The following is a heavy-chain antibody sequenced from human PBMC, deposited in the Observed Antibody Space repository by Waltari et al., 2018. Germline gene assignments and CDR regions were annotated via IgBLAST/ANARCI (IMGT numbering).Heavy chain of an antibody. D-gene: IGHD3-10*01. CDR1: GGSISSYY. Sequence: QVQLQESGPGLVKPSETLSLTCTVSGGSISSYYWSWIRQPPGKGLEWIGYIYYSGSTNDNPSLKRRVTISVDTSKNQFARKLSSVTAADTAVYYCARGYGSGSTSPFYYYMDVWGKGTTVTISS. V-gene: IGHV4-59*01. CDR2: IYYSGST. J-gene: IGHJ6*03. CDR3: ARGYGSGSTSPFYYYMDV.